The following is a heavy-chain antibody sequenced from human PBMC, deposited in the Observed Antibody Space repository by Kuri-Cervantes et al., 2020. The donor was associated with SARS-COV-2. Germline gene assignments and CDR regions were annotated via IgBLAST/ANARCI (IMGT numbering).Heavy chain of an antibody. CDR1: GGSISSSSYY. Sequence: SETLSLTCTVSGGSISSSSYYWGWIRQPPGKGLEWIGEINHSGSTNYNPSLKSRVTISVDTSKNQFSLKLSSVTAADTAVYYCARASSSRWFDPWGQGTLVTVSS. J-gene: IGHJ5*02. V-gene: IGHV4-39*07. CDR2: INHSGST. CDR3: ARASSSRWFDP. D-gene: IGHD6-6*01.